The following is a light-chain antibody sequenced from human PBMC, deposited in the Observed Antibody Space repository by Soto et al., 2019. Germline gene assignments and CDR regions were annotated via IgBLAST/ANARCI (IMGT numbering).Light chain of an antibody. J-gene: IGKJ5*01. CDR1: EYVPSNF. V-gene: IGKV3-20*01. CDR3: QQYGSSPPTT. CDR2: GAS. Sequence: EFVLTQSPGTLSLSPGERATLSCRASEYVPSNFLAWYQQRPGQAPRLLIYGASIRATGIPDRFSGSGSGTDFTLSISRLEPEDFGMYYCQQYGSSPPTTFGQGTRLEIK.